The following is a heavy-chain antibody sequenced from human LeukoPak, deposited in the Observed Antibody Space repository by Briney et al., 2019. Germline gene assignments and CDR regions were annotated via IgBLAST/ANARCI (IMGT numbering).Heavy chain of an antibody. J-gene: IGHJ4*02. D-gene: IGHD5-12*01. CDR3: ARDLMGVMVATGVDY. CDR1: GYTFTGYY. CDR2: INPNSGGT. V-gene: IGHV1-2*02. Sequence: ASVKVSCKASGYTFTGYYMHRVRQAPGQGLEWMGWINPNSGGTNYAQKFQGRVTMTRDTSISTAYMELSRLRSDDTAVYYCARDLMGVMVATGVDYWGQGTLVTVSS.